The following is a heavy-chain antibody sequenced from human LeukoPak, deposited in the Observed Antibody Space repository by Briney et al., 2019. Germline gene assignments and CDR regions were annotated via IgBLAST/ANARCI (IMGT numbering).Heavy chain of an antibody. D-gene: IGHD1-26*01. J-gene: IGHJ4*02. V-gene: IGHV1-8*01. CDR2: MNPNSGNT. CDR3: ARGLTYSGYVDY. Sequence: ASVKVSCKASGYTFTSYDINWVRQATGQGLEWMGWMNPNSGNTGYAQKFQGGVTMTRNTSISTAYMELSSLRSEDTAVYYCARGLTYSGYVDYWGQGTLVTVSS. CDR1: GYTFTSYD.